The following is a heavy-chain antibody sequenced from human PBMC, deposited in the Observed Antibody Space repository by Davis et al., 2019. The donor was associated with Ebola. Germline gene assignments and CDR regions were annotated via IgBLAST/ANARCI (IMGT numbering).Heavy chain of an antibody. CDR3: ARGGWWDYYDSSGSYSFDY. CDR1: GFTFSSYA. J-gene: IGHJ4*02. D-gene: IGHD3-22*01. Sequence: GESLKISCAASGFTFSSYAMHWVRQAPGKGLEWVAVISYDGSNKYYADSVKGRFTISRDNSKNTLYLQMNSLRAEDTAVYYCARGGWWDYYDSSGSYSFDYWGQGTLVTVSS. V-gene: IGHV3-30-3*01. CDR2: ISYDGSNK.